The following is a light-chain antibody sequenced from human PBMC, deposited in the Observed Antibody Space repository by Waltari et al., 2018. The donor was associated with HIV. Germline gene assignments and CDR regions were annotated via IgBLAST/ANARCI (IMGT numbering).Light chain of an antibody. J-gene: IGKJ3*01. CDR3: QHYGNSPPIT. Sequence: EIVLTQSPGTLYLSPGERATLSCRASQTVSSDYLAWYHQRPGQSPNLLFYNTSTRATDIPDRFSGGGSGTDFTLTISRLQSEDFAVYYCQHYGNSPPITFGPGTTV. V-gene: IGKV3-20*01. CDR1: QTVSSDY. CDR2: NTS.